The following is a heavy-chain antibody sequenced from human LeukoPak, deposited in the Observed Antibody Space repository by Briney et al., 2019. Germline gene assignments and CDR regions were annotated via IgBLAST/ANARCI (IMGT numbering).Heavy chain of an antibody. CDR1: GFTFSSYA. CDR3: ARSSISPHYYFYYMDV. Sequence: PGGSLRLSCAASGFTFSSYAMHWVRQAPGKGLEWVAFISHDGNDKYFADSVRARFTISRDISKNPLYLQMNSLRAEDTAVYYCARSSISPHYYFYYMDVCGKGTTVTVSS. J-gene: IGHJ6*03. D-gene: IGHD2-2*01. V-gene: IGHV3-30*01. CDR2: ISHDGNDK.